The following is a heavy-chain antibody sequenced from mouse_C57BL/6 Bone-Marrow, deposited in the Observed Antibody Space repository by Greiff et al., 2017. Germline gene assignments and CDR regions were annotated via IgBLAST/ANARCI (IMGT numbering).Heavy chain of an antibody. CDR3: AREGGSPFAY. CDR1: GYTFTSYW. V-gene: IGHV1-50*01. J-gene: IGHJ3*01. Sequence: VQLQQPGAELVKPGASVKLSCKASGYTFTSYWMQWVKQRPGQGLEWIGEIDPSDSYTNYNQKFKGKATLTVDTSSSTAYMQLSSLTSEDSAVYYCAREGGSPFAYWGQGTLVTVSA. D-gene: IGHD1-1*01. CDR2: IDPSDSYT.